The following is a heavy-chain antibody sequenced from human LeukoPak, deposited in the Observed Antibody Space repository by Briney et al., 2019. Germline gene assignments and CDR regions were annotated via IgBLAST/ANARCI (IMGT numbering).Heavy chain of an antibody. J-gene: IGHJ4*02. V-gene: IGHV4-59*01. CDR2: IYYSGTP. Sequence: SETLSVTCTVSGGSISTYHWSWSRQPPGKGLEWSGYIYYSGTPNYNHSLKSRVIMSVDTSKNQLPLKLSPVTAADTAVYFCARVGVDYSGNIIKYYFDYWGQPTLVTVSS. CDR3: ARVGVDYSGNIIKYYFDY. CDR1: GGSISTYH. D-gene: IGHD4-23*01.